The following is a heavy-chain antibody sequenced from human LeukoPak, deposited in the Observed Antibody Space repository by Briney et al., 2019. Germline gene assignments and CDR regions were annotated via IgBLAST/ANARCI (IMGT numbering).Heavy chain of an antibody. Sequence: SETLSLTCAVYGGSFSGYYWSWIRQPPGKGLEWIGEINHSGSTNYNPSLKSRVTISVDTSKNQFSLKLSSVTAADTAVYYCAGHSSSWYYFDYWGQGTLVTASS. V-gene: IGHV4-34*01. CDR2: INHSGST. CDR1: GGSFSGYY. D-gene: IGHD6-13*01. J-gene: IGHJ4*02. CDR3: AGHSSSWYYFDY.